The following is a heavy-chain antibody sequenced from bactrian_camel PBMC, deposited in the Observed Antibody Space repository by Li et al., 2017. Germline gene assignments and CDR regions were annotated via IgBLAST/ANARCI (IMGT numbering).Heavy chain of an antibody. J-gene: IGHJ4*01. CDR3: AAGRPGASCAVDYGTLRFTNY. D-gene: IGHD4*01. CDR1: GFTFSSAG. Sequence: VQLVESGGGSVQPGGSLRLSCTASGFTFSSAGMTWVRQAPGKEREGVAIIQPFSDAKYYADSVKGRFTISRDDANNTLLLQMTSLKPEDTAMYYCAAGRPGASCAVDYGTLRFTNYWGQGTQVTVS. V-gene: IGHV3S31*01. CDR2: IQPFSDAK.